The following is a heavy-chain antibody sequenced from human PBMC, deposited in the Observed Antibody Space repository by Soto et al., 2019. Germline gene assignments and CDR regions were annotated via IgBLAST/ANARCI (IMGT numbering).Heavy chain of an antibody. V-gene: IGHV1-18*01. CDR1: GYTFTSYG. J-gene: IGHJ5*02. Sequence: ASVKVSCKASGYTFTSYGISWVRQAPGQGLEWMGWISAYNGNTNYAQKLQGRVTMTTDTSTSTAYMELRSLRSDDTAVYYCARDPGIVLMVYARWFDPWGQGTLVTVSS. D-gene: IGHD2-8*01. CDR2: ISAYNGNT. CDR3: ARDPGIVLMVYARWFDP.